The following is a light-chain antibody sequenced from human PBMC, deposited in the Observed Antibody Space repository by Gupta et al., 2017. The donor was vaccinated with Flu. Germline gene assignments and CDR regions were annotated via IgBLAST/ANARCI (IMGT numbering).Light chain of an antibody. Sequence: QSALTQPRSVSGSPGPSVTISCTGTSSDVGGYNYVAWYQQHPGKAHKLMIYDVRRRTAGVPGRFSGSKAGNTASLTISGRKEEEEADYYGCADAGSDTLVFGGGTKLTVL. CDR2: DVR. CDR3: CADAGSDTLV. J-gene: IGLJ3*02. V-gene: IGLV2-11*01. CDR1: SSDVGGYNY.